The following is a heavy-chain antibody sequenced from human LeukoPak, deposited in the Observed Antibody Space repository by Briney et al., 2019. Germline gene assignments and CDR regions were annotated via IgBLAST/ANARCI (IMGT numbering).Heavy chain of an antibody. CDR2: IKQDGSLR. CDR1: GVTISNHW. CDR3: AREGDAFDI. V-gene: IGHV3-7*01. Sequence: GGSRRLSCAASGVTISNHWMSWVRQAPGKGLEWVANIKQDGSLRYYVDSVKGRFAISRDNAKNSLYLQMSSLRAEDTAVYYCAREGDAFDIWGQGTMVTVSS. J-gene: IGHJ3*02.